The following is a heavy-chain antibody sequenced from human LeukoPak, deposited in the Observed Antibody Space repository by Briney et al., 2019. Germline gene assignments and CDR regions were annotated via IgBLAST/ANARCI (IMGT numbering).Heavy chain of an antibody. D-gene: IGHD3-9*01. J-gene: IGHJ4*02. CDR2: IWYVGSHK. CDR3: GRDPLFIRGFPTGLDH. CDR1: GFNFTIYG. Sequence: GGSLRLSCAASGFNFTIYGMQWVRQAPGKGLEWVAAIWYVGSHKYYADSVKGRFTISRDNSKNTLYLQMNSLRAEDTAVYYCGRDPLFIRGFPTGLDHWGQGTLVTVSS. V-gene: IGHV3-33*01.